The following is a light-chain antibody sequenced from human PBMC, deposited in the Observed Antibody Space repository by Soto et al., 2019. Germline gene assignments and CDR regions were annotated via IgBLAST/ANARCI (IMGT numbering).Light chain of an antibody. CDR1: SSNIGSNY. Sequence: SVLTEPPSASGTPGQRVTISCSGRSSNIGSNYVYWYQQLPGTAPKLLIYRNNQRPSGGPDRFSGSKSGTSASLAISGLRSFYVVHYYCPALHHSLSGNVFGTWPKVTVL. J-gene: IGLJ1*01. CDR2: RNN. V-gene: IGLV1-47*01. CDR3: PALHHSLSGNV.